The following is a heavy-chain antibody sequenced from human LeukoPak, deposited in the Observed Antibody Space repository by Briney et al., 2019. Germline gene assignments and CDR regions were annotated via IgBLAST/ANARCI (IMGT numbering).Heavy chain of an antibody. D-gene: IGHD3-9*01. CDR3: TTGYYDILTGYYRDY. V-gene: IGHV3-15*01. CDR1: GFTFSNAW. CDR2: IKSKTDGGTT. J-gene: IGHJ4*02. Sequence: PGGSLRLSCAASGFTFSNAWMSWVRQAPGKGLEWVGRIKSKTDGGTTDYAAPVKGRFTISRDDSKNTLYLQMNSLKTEDTAVYYCTTGYYDILTGYYRDYWGQGTLVTVYS.